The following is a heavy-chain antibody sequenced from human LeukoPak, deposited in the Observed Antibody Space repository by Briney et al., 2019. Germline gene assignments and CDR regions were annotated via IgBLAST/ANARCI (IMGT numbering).Heavy chain of an antibody. D-gene: IGHD4-17*01. CDR1: GFTFSSYS. Sequence: GGSLRLSCAASGFTFSSYSMNWVRQAPRKGLDWVSSISSSSSYIYYADSVTGRFTISRDNAKNSLYLQMNSLRAEDTAVYCFASARYGDSYMDVWGKGTTVTVSS. CDR3: ASARYGDSYMDV. J-gene: IGHJ6*03. CDR2: ISSSSSYI. V-gene: IGHV3-21*01.